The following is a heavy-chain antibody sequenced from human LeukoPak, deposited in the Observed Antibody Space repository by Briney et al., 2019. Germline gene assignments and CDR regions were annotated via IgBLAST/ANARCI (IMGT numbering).Heavy chain of an antibody. CDR3: ARDRGGDSSFDY. D-gene: IGHD2-21*02. Sequence: GGSLRLSCAASGFTFSSYSMNWVRQAPGKGLEWVAVISYDGSNKYYADSVKGRFTISRDNSKNTLYLQMNSLRAEDTAVYYCARDRGGDSSFDYWGQGTLVTVSS. CDR1: GFTFSSYS. V-gene: IGHV3-30*03. CDR2: ISYDGSNK. J-gene: IGHJ4*02.